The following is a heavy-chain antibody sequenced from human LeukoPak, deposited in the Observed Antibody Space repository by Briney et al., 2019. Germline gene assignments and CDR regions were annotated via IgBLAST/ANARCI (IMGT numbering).Heavy chain of an antibody. D-gene: IGHD2-15*01. CDR3: AREETTRSQRAFDY. J-gene: IGHJ4*02. CDR2: IHTSGTT. V-gene: IGHV4-4*07. Sequence: SETLSLTCTVSNGSISSYFWSCIRQPAGKGLEWIGRIHTSGTTNYNPSLKSRVTMSVDTSKSQFSLELSSVTAADTAVYFCAREETTRSQRAFDYWGQGTLVTASS. CDR1: NGSISSYF.